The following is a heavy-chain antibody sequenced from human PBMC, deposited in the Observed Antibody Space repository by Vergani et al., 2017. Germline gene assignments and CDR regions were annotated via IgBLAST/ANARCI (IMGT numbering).Heavy chain of an antibody. CDR2: INHSGST. CDR3: ASVQEFDDFWSGYRVRYYYYMDV. V-gene: IGHV4-34*01. D-gene: IGHD3-3*01. Sequence: QVQLQQWGAGLLKPSETLSLTCAVYGGSFSGYYWSWIRQPPGQGLEWIGGINHSGSTNYNPSLKGRVTISVDTSKNQFSLKLSSVTAADTAVYYCASVQEFDDFWSGYRVRYYYYMDVWGKGTTVTASS. CDR1: GGSFSGYY. J-gene: IGHJ6*03.